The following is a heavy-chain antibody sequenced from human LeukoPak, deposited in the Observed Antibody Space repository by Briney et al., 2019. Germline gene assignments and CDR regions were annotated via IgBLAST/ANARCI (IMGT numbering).Heavy chain of an antibody. CDR2: IIPIFGTA. D-gene: IGHD3-10*01. J-gene: IGHJ6*02. CDR1: GGTFSSYA. Sequence: SVKVSCKASGGTFSSYAISWVRQAPGQGLEWMGGIIPIFGTANHAQKFQGRVTITADESTSTAYMELSSLRSEDTAVYYCARLWFGELLPYGMDVWGQGTTVTVSS. CDR3: ARLWFGELLPYGMDV. V-gene: IGHV1-69*13.